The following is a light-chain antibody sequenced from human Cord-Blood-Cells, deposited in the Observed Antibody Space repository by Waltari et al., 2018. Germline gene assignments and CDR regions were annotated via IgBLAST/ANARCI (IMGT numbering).Light chain of an antibody. CDR2: AAS. CDR1: QSIISY. V-gene: IGKV1-39*01. Sequence: DIQMTQSPSSLSASVGDSVTITCRASQSIISYLNWYQQKPGKAPKLLIDAASRLQRGVPSRFSGSGSGTEVSLDSSRLQPEDFATYYCQQSYSTPPGFGGGTKVEIK. CDR3: QQSYSTPPG. J-gene: IGKJ4*01.